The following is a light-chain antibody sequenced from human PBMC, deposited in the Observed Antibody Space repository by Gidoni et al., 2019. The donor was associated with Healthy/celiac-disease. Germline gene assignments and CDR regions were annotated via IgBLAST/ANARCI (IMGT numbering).Light chain of an antibody. CDR1: QGRSNY. J-gene: IGKJ4*01. Sequence: DIQMTQSPSSLSASVGDRVNITCRASQGRSNYLDWYQQKPGKVPKLLIYATSNLQSGVPSRFSGSGSGSDFTLTISSLQPEDVATYYCQKYNSAPLTFGGGTKVEIK. CDR3: QKYNSAPLT. CDR2: ATS. V-gene: IGKV1-27*01.